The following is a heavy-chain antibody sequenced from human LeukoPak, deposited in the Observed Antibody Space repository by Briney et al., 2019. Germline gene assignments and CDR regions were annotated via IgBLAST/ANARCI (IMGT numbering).Heavy chain of an antibody. D-gene: IGHD2-2*01. CDR2: IYYSGST. V-gene: IGHV4-59*08. CDR3: ARHDCSSTSCYALEGPVYYGMDV. CDR1: GGSISSYY. Sequence: LETLSLTCTVSGGSISSYYWSWIRQPPGKGLEWIGYIYYSGSTNYNPSLKSRVTISVDTSKNQFSLKLSSVTAADTAVYYCARHDCSSTSCYALEGPVYYGMDVWGQGTTVTVSS. J-gene: IGHJ6*02.